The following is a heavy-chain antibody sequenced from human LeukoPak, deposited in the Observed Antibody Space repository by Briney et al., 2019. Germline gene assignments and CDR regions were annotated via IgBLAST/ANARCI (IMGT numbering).Heavy chain of an antibody. D-gene: IGHD1-26*01. Sequence: SETLSLTCTVSGGSLSGYYWSWIRQPPGQGLEWIAYIHSGGYTNYNPSLRSRDTISVDTSKNQFSLEVSSLTAADTAIYYCTQRQGPMSGSYDYFDPWGQGILVTVSS. J-gene: IGHJ5*02. V-gene: IGHV4-4*09. CDR1: GGSLSGYY. CDR3: TQRQGPMSGSYDYFDP. CDR2: IHSGGYT.